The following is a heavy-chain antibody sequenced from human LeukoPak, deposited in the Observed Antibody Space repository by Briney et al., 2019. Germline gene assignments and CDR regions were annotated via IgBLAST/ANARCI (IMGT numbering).Heavy chain of an antibody. CDR1: GYTFTSYD. CDR3: ARVSAGGYYYDSSGYYRAFDI. Sequence: ASVKVSCKASGYTFTSYDINWVRQATGQGLEWMGWINPNSGNTGYAQKFQGRGTMTRNTSISTAYMELSSLRSEDTAVYSCARVSAGGYYYDSSGYYRAFDIWGQGTMVTVSS. D-gene: IGHD3-22*01. CDR2: INPNSGNT. V-gene: IGHV1-8*01. J-gene: IGHJ3*02.